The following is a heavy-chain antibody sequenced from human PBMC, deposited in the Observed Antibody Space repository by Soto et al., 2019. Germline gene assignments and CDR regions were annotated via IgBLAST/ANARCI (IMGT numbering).Heavy chain of an antibody. Sequence: QVQLQESGPGLVKPSQTLSLTCTVSGGSISSGGYYWSWIRQHPGKGLEWIGYIYYGGSTYYNPSLTSRVSMSLDTSKPQFARKLSSVAAAATAAYYCAREPAIWGQGPLVTVSA. CDR1: GGSISSGGYY. CDR3: AREPAI. J-gene: IGHJ4*02. V-gene: IGHV4-31*03. CDR2: IYYGGST.